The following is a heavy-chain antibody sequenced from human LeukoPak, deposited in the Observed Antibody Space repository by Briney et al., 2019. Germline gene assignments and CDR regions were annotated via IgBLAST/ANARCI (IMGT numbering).Heavy chain of an antibody. V-gene: IGHV3-21*06. D-gene: IGHD6-13*01. Sequence: AGGSLRLSCAASGFTFSTYSMNWVRQAPGKGLEWVSSISSNSRYRYYADSMRGRFTISRDNAKNSLYLQMNSLKPEDTAVYYCARVAKAAAFDSWGQGTLVTVSS. J-gene: IGHJ4*02. CDR1: GFTFSTYS. CDR2: ISSNSRYR. CDR3: ARVAKAAAFDS.